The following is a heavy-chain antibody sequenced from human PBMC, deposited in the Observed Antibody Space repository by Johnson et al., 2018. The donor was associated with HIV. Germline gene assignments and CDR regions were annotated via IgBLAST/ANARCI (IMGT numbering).Heavy chain of an antibody. CDR2: ISYDGSNR. J-gene: IGHJ3*02. CDR3: ARDPVWGDPDAFDI. V-gene: IGHV3-30*04. Sequence: QMLLVESGGGLVQPGRSLRLSCAASGFTFSNSAMHWVRQAPGKGLEWVAVISYDGSNRYYTESVKGRFTISRDNSENTLYLQMNSLRAEDTAVYYCARDPVWGDPDAFDIWGQGTMVTVSS. D-gene: IGHD3-16*01. CDR1: GFTFSNSA.